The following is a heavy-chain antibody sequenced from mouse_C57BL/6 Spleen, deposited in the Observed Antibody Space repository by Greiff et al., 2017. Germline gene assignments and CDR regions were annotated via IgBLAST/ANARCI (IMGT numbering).Heavy chain of an antibody. J-gene: IGHJ4*01. D-gene: IGHD1-1*01. Sequence: EVKLVESGGGLVQPGGSLSLSCAASGFTFTDYYMSWVRQPPGKALEWFGFIRNKANGYTTEYSASVKGLFTISRDNSQSILYLQMNALRAEDSATYYGARDPTVGYAMDYWGQGTSVTVSS. V-gene: IGHV7-3*01. CDR3: ARDPTVGYAMDY. CDR2: IRNKANGYTT. CDR1: GFTFTDYY.